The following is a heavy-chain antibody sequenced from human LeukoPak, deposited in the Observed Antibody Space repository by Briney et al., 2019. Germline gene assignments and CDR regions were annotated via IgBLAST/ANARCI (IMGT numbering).Heavy chain of an antibody. CDR1: GYTFTSYG. J-gene: IGHJ4*02. Sequence: ASVKVSCKASGYTFTSYGISWVRQAPGQGLEWMGWIGAYNGNTNYAQKLQGRVTMTTDTSTSTAYMELRSLRSDDTAVYYCARATSIAAAARLDYWGQGTLVTVSS. V-gene: IGHV1-18*01. CDR2: IGAYNGNT. CDR3: ARATSIAAAARLDY. D-gene: IGHD6-13*01.